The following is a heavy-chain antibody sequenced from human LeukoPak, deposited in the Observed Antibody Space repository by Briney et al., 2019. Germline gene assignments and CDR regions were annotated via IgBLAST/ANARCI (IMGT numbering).Heavy chain of an antibody. CDR1: GGSISSYY. Sequence: PSETLSLTCTVSGGSISSYYWSWIRQPPGKGLEWIGYIYYSGSTNYNPSLKSRVTISVDTSKNQFSLKLSSVTAADTAVYYCARGADSSVLGPDFDYWGQGTLVTVSS. CDR3: ARGADSSVLGPDFDY. D-gene: IGHD3-22*01. V-gene: IGHV4-59*12. CDR2: IYYSGST. J-gene: IGHJ4*02.